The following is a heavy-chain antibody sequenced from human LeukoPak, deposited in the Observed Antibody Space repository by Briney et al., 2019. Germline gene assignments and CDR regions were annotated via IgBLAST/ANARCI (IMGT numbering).Heavy chain of an antibody. V-gene: IGHV5-51*01. CDR2: IYHGDYDT. Sequence: AAALKISCKGSAYGITTYWIAWVRQMPRKGLEWMGIIYHGDYDTRYSKSFQSQVTITADKSISTAYLQWSSVKASDTAMYYCARPAGDYSNAFDIWGQGTMVTVSS. CDR1: AYGITTYW. D-gene: IGHD2-15*01. CDR3: ARPAGDYSNAFDI. J-gene: IGHJ3*02.